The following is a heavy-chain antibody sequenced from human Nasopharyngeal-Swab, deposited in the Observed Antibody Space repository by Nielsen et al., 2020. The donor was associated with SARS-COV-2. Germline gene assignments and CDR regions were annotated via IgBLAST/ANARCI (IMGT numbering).Heavy chain of an antibody. Sequence: WGRQAPGQGLEWMGGIIPIFGTANYAQKFQGRVTITADESTSTAYMELSSLRSEDTAVYYCVTSSSKTINYYYYMDVWGKGTTVTVSS. CDR2: IIPIFGTA. CDR3: VTSSSKTINYYYYMDV. J-gene: IGHJ6*03. V-gene: IGHV1-69*01. D-gene: IGHD6-13*01.